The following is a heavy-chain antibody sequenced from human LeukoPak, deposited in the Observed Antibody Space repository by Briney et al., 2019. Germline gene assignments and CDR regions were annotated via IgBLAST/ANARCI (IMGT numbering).Heavy chain of an antibody. CDR2: IDARSGIT. Sequence: GGSLRLSWAASGFTFTIFGLNWVRQAPGKGPEWVSYIDARSGITYYADSVQGRFTISRDNAKESVFLQMNSLRVDDTAVYYCARTYDFGRGPPGDAFDNWGPGTWVTVSS. CDR1: GFTFTIFG. V-gene: IGHV3-48*01. D-gene: IGHD3-3*01. J-gene: IGHJ3*02. CDR3: ARTYDFGRGPPGDAFDN.